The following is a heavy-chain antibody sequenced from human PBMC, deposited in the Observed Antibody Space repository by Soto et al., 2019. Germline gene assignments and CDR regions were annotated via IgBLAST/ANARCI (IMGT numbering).Heavy chain of an antibody. J-gene: IGHJ6*02. Sequence: PSETLSLTCTVSGGSISRYHWSWIRQAPGRGLEWIGNIFSSGSTNYNPSLKSRVAISVDTSKNQVSLKLNAVTTADTAVYYCAREYYDFWSVTYSYYGLDVWGQGTTVTVSS. D-gene: IGHD3-3*01. V-gene: IGHV4-59*01. CDR1: GGSISRYH. CDR3: AREYYDFWSVTYSYYGLDV. CDR2: IFSSGST.